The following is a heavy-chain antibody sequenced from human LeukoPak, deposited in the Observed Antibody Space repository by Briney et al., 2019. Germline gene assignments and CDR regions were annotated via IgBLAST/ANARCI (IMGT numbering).Heavy chain of an antibody. CDR3: ARASSLWFAFDI. CDR2: ISGSGGST. V-gene: IGHV3-23*01. J-gene: IGHJ3*02. Sequence: PGGSLRLSCAASGFTFSSYAMSWVRQAPGKGLEWVSAISGSGGSTYYADSVKGRFTISRDNSKNTLYLQMNSLRAEDTAVYYCARASSLWFAFDIWGQGTMVTVSS. D-gene: IGHD3-10*01. CDR1: GFTFSSYA.